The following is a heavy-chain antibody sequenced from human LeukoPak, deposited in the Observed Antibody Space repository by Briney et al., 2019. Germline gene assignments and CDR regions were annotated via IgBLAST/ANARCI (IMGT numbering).Heavy chain of an antibody. CDR2: IYYSGST. D-gene: IGHD6-13*01. Sequence: SAPLPLTCTVSGGSISSYYWSWIRPPPGKGLEWIGYIYYSGSTNYNPSLKSRVTISVDTSKNQFSLKLSSVTAADTAVYYCARGVYSSSWPFDYWGQGTLVTVSS. J-gene: IGHJ4*02. V-gene: IGHV4-59*01. CDR1: GGSISSYY. CDR3: ARGVYSSSWPFDY.